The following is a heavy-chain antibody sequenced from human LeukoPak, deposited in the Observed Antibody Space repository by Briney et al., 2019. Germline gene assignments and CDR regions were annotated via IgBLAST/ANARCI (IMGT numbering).Heavy chain of an antibody. CDR1: GGSISSGGYY. Sequence: SQTLSLTCTVSGGSISSGGYYWSWIRQHPGKGLERIGYIYYSGSTYYNPSLKSRVTISVDTSKNQFSLKLSSVTAADTAVYYCARASKQQLFPGWFDPWGQGTLVTVSS. CDR3: ARASKQQLFPGWFDP. CDR2: IYYSGST. D-gene: IGHD6-13*01. V-gene: IGHV4-31*03. J-gene: IGHJ5*02.